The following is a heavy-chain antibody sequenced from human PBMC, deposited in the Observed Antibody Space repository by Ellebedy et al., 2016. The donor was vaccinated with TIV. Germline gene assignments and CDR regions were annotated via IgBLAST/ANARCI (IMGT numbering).Heavy chain of an antibody. CDR1: GYTFTSYD. CDR3: ARDYYYGSGSSDY. D-gene: IGHD3-10*01. Sequence: ASVKVSXXASGYTFTSYDINWVRQATGQGLEWMGWMNPNSGNTGYAQKFQGRVTMTRNTSISTAYMELSRLRSDDTAVYYCARDYYYGSGSSDYWGQGTLVTVSS. CDR2: MNPNSGNT. V-gene: IGHV1-8*01. J-gene: IGHJ4*02.